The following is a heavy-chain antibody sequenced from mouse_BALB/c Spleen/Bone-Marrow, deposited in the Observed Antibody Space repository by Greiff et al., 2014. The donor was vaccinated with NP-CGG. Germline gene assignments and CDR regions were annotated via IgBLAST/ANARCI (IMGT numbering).Heavy chain of an antibody. J-gene: IGHJ3*01. CDR2: IYPSTGYT. CDR3: ARDDYAY. D-gene: IGHD2-4*01. CDR1: GYTFTSYW. V-gene: IGHV1-7*01. Sequence: QVQLQQSGAELAKPGASVRMSCKASGYTFTSYWMHWVKQRPGQGLEWIGYIYPSTGYTEHNQKFKDKAIMTADKSSSTAYMQPSSLTSEDSAVYYCARDDYAYWGQGTLVTVSA.